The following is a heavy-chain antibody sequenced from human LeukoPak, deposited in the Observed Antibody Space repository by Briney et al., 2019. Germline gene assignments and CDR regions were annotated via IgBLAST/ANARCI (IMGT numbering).Heavy chain of an antibody. CDR3: ARAGTYYYGSGSYSDY. CDR1: GFTFSSYA. V-gene: IGHV3-48*04. J-gene: IGHJ4*02. Sequence: PGGSLRLSCAASGFTFSSYAMNWVRQAPGKGLEWVSYISSGSSTIYYADSVKGRFTISRDNAKNSLYLQMSSLRAEDTAVYYCARAGTYYYGSGSYSDYWGQGTLVTVSS. CDR2: ISSGSSTI. D-gene: IGHD3-10*01.